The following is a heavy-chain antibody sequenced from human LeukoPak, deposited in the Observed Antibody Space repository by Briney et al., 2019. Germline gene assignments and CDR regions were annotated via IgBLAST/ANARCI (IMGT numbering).Heavy chain of an antibody. Sequence: GESLKISCKGSGYSFTSYWIGWVRQMPGKGLEWMGIIYPGDSDTRYSPSFQGQVTISADKSISTAYLQWSSLKASDTAIYYCARAISGWYGKAPNFLDYWGQGTLVTVSS. CDR1: GYSFTSYW. V-gene: IGHV5-51*01. CDR3: ARAISGWYGKAPNFLDY. J-gene: IGHJ4*02. CDR2: IYPGDSDT. D-gene: IGHD6-19*01.